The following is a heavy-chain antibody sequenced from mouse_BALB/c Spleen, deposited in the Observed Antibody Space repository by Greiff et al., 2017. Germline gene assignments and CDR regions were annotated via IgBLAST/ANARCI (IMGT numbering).Heavy chain of an antibody. CDR3: ARLGYAGSYYFDY. CDR1: GFTFSSFG. Sequence: EVKLVESGGGLVQPGGSRKLSCAASGFTFSSFGMHWVRQAPEKGLEWVAYISSGSGTIYYADTVKGRFTISRDNPKNTLFLQMTSLRSEDTAMYYCARLGYAGSYYFDYWGQGTTLTVSS. J-gene: IGHJ2*01. CDR2: ISSGSGTI. D-gene: IGHD2-2*01. V-gene: IGHV5-17*02.